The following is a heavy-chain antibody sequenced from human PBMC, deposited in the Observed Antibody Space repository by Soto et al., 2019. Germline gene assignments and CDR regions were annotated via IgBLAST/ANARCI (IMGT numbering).Heavy chain of an antibody. Sequence: SVKVSCKASGGTFSSYAISWVRQAPGQGLEWMGGIIPIFGTANYAQKFQGRVTITADESTSTAYMELSSLRSEDTAVYYCARDGDSSSSNPYYSMDVWGQGTTVTVSS. CDR2: IIPIFGTA. D-gene: IGHD6-6*01. CDR1: GGTFSSYA. J-gene: IGHJ6*02. V-gene: IGHV1-69*13. CDR3: ARDGDSSSSNPYYSMDV.